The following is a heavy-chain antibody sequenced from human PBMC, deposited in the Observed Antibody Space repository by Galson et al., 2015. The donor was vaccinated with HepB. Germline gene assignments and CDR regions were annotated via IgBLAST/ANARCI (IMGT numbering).Heavy chain of an antibody. CDR1: GGTFSSYA. CDR2: IIPIFGTA. CDR3: ARGMGLSHGSGSYYPNDY. D-gene: IGHD3-10*01. V-gene: IGHV1-69*13. J-gene: IGHJ4*02. Sequence: SVKVSCKASGGTFSSYAISWVRQAPGQGLEWMGGIIPIFGTANYAQKFQGRVTITADESTSTAYMELSSLRSEDTAVYYCARGMGLSHGSGSYYPNDYWGQGTLVTVSS.